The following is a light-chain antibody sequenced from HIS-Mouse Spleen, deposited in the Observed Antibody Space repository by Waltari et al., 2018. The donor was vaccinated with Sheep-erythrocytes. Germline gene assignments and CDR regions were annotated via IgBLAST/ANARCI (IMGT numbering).Light chain of an antibody. CDR3: YSTDSSGNHRV. J-gene: IGLJ2*01. CDR1: ALPKKY. Sequence: SYELTQPPSVSVSPGQTARITCSGDALPKKYAYWYQTKPGQAPVLVIYEDSKRPSGIPERFSGSSSGTMATLTISGAQVEDEADYYCYSTDSSGNHRVFGGGTKLTVL. CDR2: EDS. V-gene: IGLV3-10*01.